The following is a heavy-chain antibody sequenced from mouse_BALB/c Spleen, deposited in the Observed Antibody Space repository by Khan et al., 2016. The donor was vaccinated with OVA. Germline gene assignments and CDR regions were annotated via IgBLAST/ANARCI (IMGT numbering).Heavy chain of an antibody. CDR2: IMGDGGT. CDR3: AKGGTYFGRYFDV. J-gene: IGHJ1*01. Sequence: QVQLKESGPGLVAPSQCLSLTCTVTGFSFTNYGVSWFRQPPGKGLEWLGLIMGDGGTNYHSAPISRLSIIKDDSMSQVFSTLNSLRTDSTAAYNCAKGGTYFGRYFDVWGAGTTVTVSS. V-gene: IGHV2-3*01. D-gene: IGHD2-10*01. CDR1: GFSFTNYG.